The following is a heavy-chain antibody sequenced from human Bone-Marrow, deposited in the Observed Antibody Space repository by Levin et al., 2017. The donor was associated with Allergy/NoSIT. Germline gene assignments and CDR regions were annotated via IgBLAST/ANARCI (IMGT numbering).Heavy chain of an antibody. D-gene: IGHD2-2*01. Sequence: SQTLSLTCSISGGSITTSNFYWGWIRQPPGKGLEWIGSISIRGNTYTNPSLRSRVTLSVDTSKNQFSLNLKSLSVSDTAVFYCTKGAAAPIGWYYGMDVWGQGITVTVSS. V-gene: IGHV4-39*01. CDR3: TKGAAAPIGWYYGMDV. CDR2: ISIRGNT. CDR1: GGSITTSNFY. J-gene: IGHJ6*02.